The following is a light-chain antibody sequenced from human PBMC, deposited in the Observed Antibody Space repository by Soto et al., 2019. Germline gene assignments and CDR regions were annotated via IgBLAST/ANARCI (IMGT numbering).Light chain of an antibody. Sequence: ETVMTQSPGTLSVSLGERAALSGRASQSVSIHLAWYQQKPGQAPRLLIYDTSTRATGIPARFSGSGSGTEFTLTISSLQTEDFAFYYCQQYSNWPPITFGQGTKVDIK. J-gene: IGKJ1*01. CDR2: DTS. CDR1: QSVSIH. V-gene: IGKV3-15*01. CDR3: QQYSNWPPIT.